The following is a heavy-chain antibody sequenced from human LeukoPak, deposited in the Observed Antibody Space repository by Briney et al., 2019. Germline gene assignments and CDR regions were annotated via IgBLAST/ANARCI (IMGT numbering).Heavy chain of an antibody. CDR1: GYTFTGYY. J-gene: IGHJ3*02. D-gene: IGHD4-17*01. Sequence: ASVKVSCKASGYTFTGYYMHWVRQAPGQGLEWMGWINPNSGGTNYAQKFQGRVTMTRDTSISTAYMELSRLRSDDTAVYYCARQRYGDYVDAFDIWGQGTMVTVSS. CDR3: ARQRYGDYVDAFDI. V-gene: IGHV1-2*02. CDR2: INPNSGGT.